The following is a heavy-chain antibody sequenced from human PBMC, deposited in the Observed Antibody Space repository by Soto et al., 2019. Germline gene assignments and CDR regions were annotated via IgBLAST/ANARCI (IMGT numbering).Heavy chain of an antibody. CDR3: ASEGGNGYGEGDWYFDL. Sequence: EVQLVESGGGLVQPGGSLRLSCAASGFSFSSYTMNWVRQAPGKGLEWVSYISSGSGTIYYADSVNGRFTISRDNAKNSLFLQLNSLRDEDTAVYYCASEGGNGYGEGDWYFDLWGRGTLVTVSS. D-gene: IGHD4-17*01. CDR1: GFSFSSYT. CDR2: ISSGSGTI. J-gene: IGHJ2*01. V-gene: IGHV3-48*02.